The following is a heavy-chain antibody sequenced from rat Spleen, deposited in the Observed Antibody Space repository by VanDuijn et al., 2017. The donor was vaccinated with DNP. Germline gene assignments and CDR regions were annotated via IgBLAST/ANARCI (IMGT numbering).Heavy chain of an antibody. CDR1: GFSFSNFY. Sequence: EVQLVESGGGLVQPGRSMRLSCAASGFSFSNFYMAWVGQAPAKGLEWVASIGTGGDNTYYRDSVKGRFTISRDDAKRTLYLQMDSLRSEETATYYCTRSVVTYFDYWGQGVMVTVSA. D-gene: IGHD1-1*01. CDR2: IGTGGDNT. J-gene: IGHJ2*01. CDR3: TRSVVTYFDY. V-gene: IGHV5S11*01.